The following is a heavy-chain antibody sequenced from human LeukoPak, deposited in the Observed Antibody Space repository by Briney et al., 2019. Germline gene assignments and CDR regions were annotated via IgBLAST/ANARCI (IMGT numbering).Heavy chain of an antibody. CDR1: GGSISSSLYY. D-gene: IGHD3-10*01. Sequence: SETLSLTCTVSGGSISSSLYYWAWIRQPPGKGLEWIGSIYYSGSTTTYYNPSLKSRVTISVDTSKNQFSLKLSPVTAADTAVYYCARRVRVATIDYWGQGTLVTVSS. CDR2: IYYSGSTTT. J-gene: IGHJ4*02. CDR3: ARRVRVATIDY. V-gene: IGHV4-39*01.